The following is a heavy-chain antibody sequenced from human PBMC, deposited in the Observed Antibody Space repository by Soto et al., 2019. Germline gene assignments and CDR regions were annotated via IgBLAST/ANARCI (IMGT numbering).Heavy chain of an antibody. CDR1: GFTFSGYA. Sequence: QVQLVESGGGVVQPGRSLRLSCAASGFTFSGYAVHWVRQAPGKGLEWVTVISYDGSNKYYADSVKGRFTISRDNSKNRLYLQMNSLRAEDTAVYYCARDPLWGTAMVLWYFDLWGCGTLVTVSS. CDR3: ARDPLWGTAMVLWYFDL. J-gene: IGHJ2*01. V-gene: IGHV3-30-3*01. CDR2: ISYDGSNK. D-gene: IGHD5-18*01.